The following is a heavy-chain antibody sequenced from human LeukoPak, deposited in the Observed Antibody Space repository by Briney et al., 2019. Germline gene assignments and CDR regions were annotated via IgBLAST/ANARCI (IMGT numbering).Heavy chain of an antibody. CDR2: IKQDGSDK. Sequence: GGSLRLSCVASGFTFSSYWLSWVRQAPGKGLEWVANIKQDGSDKYYVDSVKGRFTISRDNAKNSLYLQMNSLRAEDTAVYYCARNDITIFGVGDYWGQGTLVTVSS. J-gene: IGHJ4*02. CDR3: ARNDITIFGVGDY. CDR1: GFTFSSYW. D-gene: IGHD3-3*01. V-gene: IGHV3-7*01.